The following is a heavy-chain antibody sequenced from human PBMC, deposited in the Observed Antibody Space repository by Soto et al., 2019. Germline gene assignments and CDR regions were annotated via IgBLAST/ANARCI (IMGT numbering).Heavy chain of an antibody. D-gene: IGHD2-21*02. J-gene: IGHJ5*02. Sequence: PGGSLRLSCAASGFTFSGYYMSWIRQAPGKGLEWVSYISSSGSTIYYADSVKGRFTISRDNAKNSLYLQMNSLRAEDTAVYYCAGGFCGGDCHSWFDPWGQGTLVTVSS. CDR3: AGGFCGGDCHSWFDP. CDR2: ISSSGSTI. CDR1: GFTFSGYY. V-gene: IGHV3-11*01.